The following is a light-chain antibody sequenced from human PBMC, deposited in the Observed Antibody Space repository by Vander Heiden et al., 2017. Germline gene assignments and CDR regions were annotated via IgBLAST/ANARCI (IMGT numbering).Light chain of an antibody. CDR1: QSVRSN. CDR2: GAT. CDR3: QQYDHWPLT. Sequence: EIKMTQSPATRSWSPGQRGTLSCRASQSVRSNLAWYQQKPGQAPRLLIYGATTRDNGIPARFSGSESGTEFTLTISSLQSEDIAVYYCQQYDHWPLTFGQGTKVEIK. J-gene: IGKJ1*01. V-gene: IGKV3-15*01.